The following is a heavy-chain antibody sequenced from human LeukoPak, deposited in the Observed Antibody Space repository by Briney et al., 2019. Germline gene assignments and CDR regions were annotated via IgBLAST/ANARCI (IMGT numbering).Heavy chain of an antibody. CDR2: ISYDGIDS. J-gene: IGHJ3*01. CDR1: GFNFNNYP. D-gene: IGHD3-16*02. V-gene: IGHV3-30*04. Sequence: GGSLRLSCAASGFNFNNYPMHWVRQVPGRGPQWVALISYDGIDSYIADSVKGRFSISRDNSKSTLFLQMNSLRPEDTAVYYCARDRYTKNYFDALDLWGQGSTVTVSS. CDR3: ARDRYTKNYFDALDL.